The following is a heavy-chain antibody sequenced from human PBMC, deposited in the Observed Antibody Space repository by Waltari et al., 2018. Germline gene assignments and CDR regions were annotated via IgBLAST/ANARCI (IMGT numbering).Heavy chain of an antibody. CDR3: ARDLGWLQLPDY. CDR1: GFTFRSYS. V-gene: IGHV3-48*01. CDR2: SSSSSSTI. Sequence: EVQLVESGGGLVQPGGSLRLSCAASGFTFRSYSMNWVRQAPGKGLEGVSYSSSSSSTIYYADSVKGRFTISRDKAKNSLYRQRNSLRAEDTAVDYCARDLGWLQLPDYWGQGTLVTVSS. D-gene: IGHD5-12*01. J-gene: IGHJ4*02.